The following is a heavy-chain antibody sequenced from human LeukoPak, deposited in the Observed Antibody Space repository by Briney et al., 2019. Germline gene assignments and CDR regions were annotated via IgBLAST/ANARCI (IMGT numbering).Heavy chain of an antibody. V-gene: IGHV3-74*01. CDR3: ARDEEWLVGNS. D-gene: IGHD6-19*01. J-gene: IGHJ4*02. Sequence: GGSLRPSCAASGFTFSAYWMHWVRQAPGKGLVWVSRIDSDGNTYYADPVKGRFTISRDNAKNTVYLQMNSLRAEDTAVYYCARDEEWLVGNSWGQGTLVTVSS. CDR2: IDSDGNT. CDR1: GFTFSAYW.